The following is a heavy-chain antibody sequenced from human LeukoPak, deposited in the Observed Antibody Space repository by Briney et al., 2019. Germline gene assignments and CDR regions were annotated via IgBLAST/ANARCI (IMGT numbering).Heavy chain of an antibody. V-gene: IGHV3-23*01. CDR2: MSGSGGST. J-gene: IGHJ2*01. CDR3: AKDGYYDSSAYYYVRYFDL. CDR1: GFTFSIYG. Sequence: GGSLRLSCAASGFTFSIYGMSWVRQAPGRGLEWVSAMSGSGGSTYYADSVKGRFTISRDNSKNTLYLQMNSLRAEDTAVYYCAKDGYYDSSAYYYVRYFDLWGRGTLVTVSS. D-gene: IGHD3-22*01.